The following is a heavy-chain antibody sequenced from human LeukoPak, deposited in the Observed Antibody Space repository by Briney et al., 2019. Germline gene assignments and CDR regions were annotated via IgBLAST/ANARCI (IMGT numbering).Heavy chain of an antibody. CDR3: ARVIRRIAAAGYQGRWFDP. V-gene: IGHV3-7*01. CDR2: IKQDGSEK. Sequence: PGGSLRLSCAASGFTFSSYWTSWVRQAPGKGLEWVANIKQDGSEKYYVDSVKGRFTISRDNAKNSLYLQMNSLRAEDTAVYYCARVIRRIAAAGYQGRWFDPWGQGTLVTVSS. J-gene: IGHJ5*02. D-gene: IGHD6-13*01. CDR1: GFTFSSYW.